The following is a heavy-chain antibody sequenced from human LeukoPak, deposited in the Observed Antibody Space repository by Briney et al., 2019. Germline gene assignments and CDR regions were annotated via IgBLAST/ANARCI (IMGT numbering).Heavy chain of an antibody. CDR1: GFTFSSYG. J-gene: IGHJ4*02. CDR2: IRYDGSNK. V-gene: IGHV3-30*02. CDR3: ARDLDRSTGTTNFDY. Sequence: PGGSLRLSCAASGFTFSSYGMHWVRQAPGKGLEWVAFIRYDGSNKYYADSVKGRFTISRDNSKNTLYLQMNSLRAEDTAVYYCARDLDRSTGTTNFDYWGQGTLVTVSS. D-gene: IGHD1-1*01.